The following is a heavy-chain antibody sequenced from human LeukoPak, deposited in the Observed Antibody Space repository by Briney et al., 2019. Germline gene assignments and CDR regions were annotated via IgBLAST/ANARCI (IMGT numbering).Heavy chain of an antibody. CDR3: ARPMIVAAGTGAFDN. CDR2: FSATDGST. J-gene: IGHJ3*02. V-gene: IGHV3-23*01. Sequence: GGSLRLSCAASGFIFNTYAMTWVRLSPGKGLEWGSAFSATDGSTEYADSLKGRFTISRDNSKNTLYLQMNNLRAEDTGLYYCARPMIVAAGTGAFDNWGQGTMVTVSS. CDR1: GFIFNTYA. D-gene: IGHD6-13*01.